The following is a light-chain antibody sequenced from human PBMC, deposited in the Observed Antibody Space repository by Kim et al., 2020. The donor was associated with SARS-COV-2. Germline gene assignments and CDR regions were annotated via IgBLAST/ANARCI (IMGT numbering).Light chain of an antibody. CDR1: SCDVGSYHL. J-gene: IGLJ2*01. Sequence: SITTSCTEASCDVGSYHLVSCYQQHPGNAPKLMIYEVSKRPSGVSHRFSGSKSCNTASLTISGLQAEDEADYYCCSYAGSSTHVVFGGGTQLTVL. CDR2: EVS. V-gene: IGLV2-23*02. CDR3: CSYAGSSTHVV.